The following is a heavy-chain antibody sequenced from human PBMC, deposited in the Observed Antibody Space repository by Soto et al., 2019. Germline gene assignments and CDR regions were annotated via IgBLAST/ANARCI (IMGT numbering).Heavy chain of an antibody. CDR1: GGSISSGGYY. J-gene: IGHJ6*02. D-gene: IGHD1-26*01. CDR3: ARDLRPGVGAAYYYYGMDV. CDR2: IYYSGST. Sequence: SETLSLTCTVSGGSISSGGYYWSWIRQHPGKGLEWIGYIYYSGSTYYNPSLKSRVTISVDTSKNQFSLKLSSVTAAYTAVYYCARDLRPGVGAAYYYYGMDVWGQGTTVTVSS. V-gene: IGHV4-31*03.